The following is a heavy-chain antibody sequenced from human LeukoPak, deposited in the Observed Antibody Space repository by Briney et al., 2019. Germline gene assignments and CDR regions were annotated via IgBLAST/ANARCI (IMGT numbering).Heavy chain of an antibody. J-gene: IGHJ6*02. CDR3: ASHRNPGYSYEKCYYYGMDV. D-gene: IGHD5-18*01. V-gene: IGHV1-69*13. CDR2: IIPIFGTA. Sequence: GASVKVSCKASGGTFSSYAISWVRQAPGQGLEWMGGIIPIFGTANYAQKFQGRVTITADESTSTAYMELSSLRSEDTAVYYCASHRNPGYSYEKCYYYGMDVWGQGTTVTVSS. CDR1: GGTFSSYA.